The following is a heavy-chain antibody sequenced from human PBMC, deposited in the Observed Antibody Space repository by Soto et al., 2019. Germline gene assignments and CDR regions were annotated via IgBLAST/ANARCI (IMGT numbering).Heavy chain of an antibody. CDR3: ARGRSPTVVTPYGL. J-gene: IGHJ4*02. CDR2: INHSGST. V-gene: IGHV4-34*01. CDR1: GGSFSGYY. Sequence: QVQLQQWGAGLLKPSETLSLTCAVYGGSFSGYYWSWIRQPPGKGLEWIGEINHSGSTNYNPSLKSRVTISVDTSKNQFSLKLSSVTAADTAVYYCARGRSPTVVTPYGLWGQGTLVTVSS. D-gene: IGHD4-17*01.